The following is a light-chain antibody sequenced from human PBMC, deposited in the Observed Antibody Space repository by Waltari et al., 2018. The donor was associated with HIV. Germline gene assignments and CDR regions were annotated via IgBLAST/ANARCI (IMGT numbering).Light chain of an antibody. CDR3: GTWDSSLSAGV. Sequence: QSVLTQPPSVSAAPGQKVTISCSGTSSNIGPNYVSWYQQLPGTAPKLLIYENNKRPSGIPDRFSGSKSGTSATLGITGLQTGDEADYYCGTWDSSLSAGVFGGGTKVTV. J-gene: IGLJ3*02. V-gene: IGLV1-51*02. CDR1: SSNIGPNY. CDR2: ENN.